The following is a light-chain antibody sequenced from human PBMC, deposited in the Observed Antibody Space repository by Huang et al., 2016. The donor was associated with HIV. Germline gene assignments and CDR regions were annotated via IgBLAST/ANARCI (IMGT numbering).Light chain of an antibody. CDR3: QQYNNWHLT. CDR2: GST. J-gene: IGKJ4*01. V-gene: IGKV3-15*01. Sequence: IVMTQTPATLPVSPGGRATLSCKASQSVSSNLAWYQHKPGKAPRLIIYGSTTRASGVPARFSGSGSGTDFTLTISSLQSEDFGIYYCQQYNNWHLTFGGGTKV. CDR1: QSVSSN.